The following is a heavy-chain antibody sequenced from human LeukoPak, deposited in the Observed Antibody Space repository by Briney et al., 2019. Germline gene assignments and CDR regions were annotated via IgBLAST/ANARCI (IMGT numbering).Heavy chain of an antibody. CDR2: INHSGST. J-gene: IGHJ5*02. CDR1: GGSFSGYY. V-gene: IGHV4-34*01. CDR3: ARDCRLVTQNNWFDP. Sequence: SETLSLTCAVYGGSFSGYYWSWIRQPPGKGLEWIGEINHSGSTYYNPSLKSRVTISVDTSKNQFSLKLSSVTAADTAVYYCARDCRLVTQNNWFDPWGQGTLVTVSS. D-gene: IGHD2-15*01.